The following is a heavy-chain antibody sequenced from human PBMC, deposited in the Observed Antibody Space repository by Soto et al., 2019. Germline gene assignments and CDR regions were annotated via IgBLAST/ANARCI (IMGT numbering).Heavy chain of an antibody. Sequence: QVQLVQSGAEVKKPGASVKVSCKASGYTFTSYDINWVRQATGQGLEWMGWMNPNSGNTGYAQKFQGRVTMTRNTXXSXAXXELSSLRSEDTAVYYCARGLRYCSGGSCYGYSLDYWGQGTLVTVSS. J-gene: IGHJ4*02. D-gene: IGHD2-15*01. CDR1: GYTFTSYD. V-gene: IGHV1-8*01. CDR2: MNPNSGNT. CDR3: ARGLRYCSGGSCYGYSLDY.